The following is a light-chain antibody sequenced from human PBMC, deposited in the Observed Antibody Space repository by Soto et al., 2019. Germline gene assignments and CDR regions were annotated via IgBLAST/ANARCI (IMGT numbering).Light chain of an antibody. V-gene: IGKV3-15*01. CDR1: QSVSSN. CDR2: GAS. CDR3: QLYNKWPQT. J-gene: IGKJ1*01. Sequence: EIRITQSLSTMRVPPQARATLSCRASQSVSSNLAWYQQKPGQPPRLLIYGASTRATGIPARFSGSGSGTEFTLTISSLQSEDFAVYYCQLYNKWPQTFGQGTKVDI.